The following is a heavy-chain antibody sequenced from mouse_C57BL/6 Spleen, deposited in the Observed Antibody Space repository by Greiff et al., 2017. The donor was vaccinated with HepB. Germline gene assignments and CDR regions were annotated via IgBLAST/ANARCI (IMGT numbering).Heavy chain of an antibody. CDR1: GFNIKDYY. CDR2: IDPEDGET. V-gene: IGHV14-2*01. D-gene: IGHD1-1*01. CDR3: ASSYTVVAKGYAMDY. Sequence: VQLKESGAELVKPGASVKLSCTASGFNIKDYYMPWVKQRTEQGLEWIGRIDPEDGETKYAPKFQGKATITADTSSNTAYLQLSSLTSEDTAVYYCASSYTVVAKGYAMDYWGQGTSVTVSS. J-gene: IGHJ4*01.